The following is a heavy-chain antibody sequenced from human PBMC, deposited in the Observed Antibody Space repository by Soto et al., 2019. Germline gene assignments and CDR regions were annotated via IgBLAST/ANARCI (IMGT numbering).Heavy chain of an antibody. V-gene: IGHV4-34*01. CDR2: INHSGST. CDR1: GGSFSGYY. J-gene: IGHJ4*02. Sequence: PSETLSLTCGVLGGSFSGYYWSWIRQPPGKGLEWIGEINHSGSTNYNPSLKSRVTISVDTSKNQFSLKLSSVTAADTAVYYCARGLYYYDSSGLYYFEYWGQGTLVTVSS. CDR3: ARGLYYYDSSGLYYFEY. D-gene: IGHD3-22*01.